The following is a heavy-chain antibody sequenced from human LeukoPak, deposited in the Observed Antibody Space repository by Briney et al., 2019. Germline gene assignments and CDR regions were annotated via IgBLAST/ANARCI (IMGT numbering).Heavy chain of an antibody. CDR1: GSSVTSGHY. J-gene: IGHJ2*01. V-gene: IGHV4-38-2*02. CDR2: IYHSGNT. Sequence: PTETLSLTCAVSGSSVTSGHYWVWIRQPPGKGLEWVGSIYHSGNTYYNPSLNSRVTISLDTSKNQFSLRLTSVTAADTAVYYCARDWEVIPTASWKIWYFDLWGHGTHLIVSS. D-gene: IGHD2/OR15-2a*01. CDR3: ARDWEVIPTASWKIWYFDL.